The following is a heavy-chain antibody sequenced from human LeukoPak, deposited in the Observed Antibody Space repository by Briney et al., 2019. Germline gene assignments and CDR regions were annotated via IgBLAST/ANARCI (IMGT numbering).Heavy chain of an antibody. CDR3: ARESIFGVAYGMDV. V-gene: IGHV4-61*08. J-gene: IGHJ6*02. D-gene: IGHD3-3*01. CDR1: GGSISSGGYY. Sequence: SETLSLTCTVSGGSISSGGYYWSWIRQPPGKGLEWIGYIYYSGSTNYNPSLKSRVTISVDTSKNQFSLKLSSVTAADTAVYYCARESIFGVAYGMDVWGQGTTVTVSS. CDR2: IYYSGST.